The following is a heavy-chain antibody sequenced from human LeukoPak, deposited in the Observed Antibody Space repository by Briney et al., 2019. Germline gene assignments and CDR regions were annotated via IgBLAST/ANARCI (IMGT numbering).Heavy chain of an antibody. CDR2: IYTSGST. V-gene: IGHV4-4*07. Sequence: SETLSLTCTVSGGSILNYYWSWIRQPAGKGLEWIGRIYTSGSTNYNPSLKSRVTMSVDTSNNQFSLKLSSVTAADTAVYFCARDLRCSTTSCYLSGNHYYFMDVWGKGTTVTVSS. J-gene: IGHJ6*03. CDR3: ARDLRCSTTSCYLSGNHYYFMDV. D-gene: IGHD2-2*01. CDR1: GGSILNYY.